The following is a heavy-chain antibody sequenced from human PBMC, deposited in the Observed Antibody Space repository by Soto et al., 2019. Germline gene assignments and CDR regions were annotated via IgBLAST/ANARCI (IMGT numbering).Heavy chain of an antibody. CDR2: ISGTGVST. CDR1: ELRFNISA. D-gene: IGHD2-15*01. CDR3: ANLGYCSGGSCYSFPYYYYGMDV. J-gene: IGHJ6*02. Sequence: GGPMRVPSTAAELRFNISAIDLVRQKTGKGLEWVATISGTGVSTYYADSVKGRFTISSDNSKNTLYLQMNSLGAEDTAVYYCANLGYCSGGSCYSFPYYYYGMDVWGQGTTVTVSS. V-gene: IGHV3-23*01.